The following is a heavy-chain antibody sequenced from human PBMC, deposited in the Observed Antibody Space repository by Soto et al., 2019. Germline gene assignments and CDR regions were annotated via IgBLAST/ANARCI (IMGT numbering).Heavy chain of an antibody. D-gene: IGHD3-22*01. CDR2: ISWNSGSI. CDR1: GFTFDDYA. J-gene: IGHJ4*02. Sequence: EVQLVESGGGLVQPGRSLRLSCAASGFTFDDYAMHWVRQAPGKGLEWVSGISWNSGSIGYADSVKGRFTISRDNVKNSLYLQMNSLRAEDTALYYCVKSRGSGYSGQPDYWGQGTLVTVSS. CDR3: VKSRGSGYSGQPDY. V-gene: IGHV3-9*01.